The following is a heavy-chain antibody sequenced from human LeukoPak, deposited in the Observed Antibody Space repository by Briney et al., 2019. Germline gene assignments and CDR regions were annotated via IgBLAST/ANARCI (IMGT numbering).Heavy chain of an antibody. Sequence: GESLRLSCAASGFTFNNYALTWVRQAPGKGLEWVATITYSGGTTYYAVYVKGRLTLFRDNSKNTLYLQMTSLRVADTAVSSCARRADWFDPWGQGTLVTVSS. V-gene: IGHV3-23*01. CDR2: ITYSGGTT. J-gene: IGHJ5*02. CDR3: ARRADWFDP. CDR1: GFTFNNYA.